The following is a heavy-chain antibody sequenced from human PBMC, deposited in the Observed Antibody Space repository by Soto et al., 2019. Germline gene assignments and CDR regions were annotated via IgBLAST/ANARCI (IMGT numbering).Heavy chain of an antibody. CDR3: AKLQALIHFDY. CDR2: ITHSGGRT. Sequence: GGSLRLSCAVSGFTFSSYAMSWVRQAPGKGLEWVSTITHSGGRTYYADSVKGRFTISRDNSKNTLYLQMNSLRAEDTAVYYCAKLQALIHFDYRGQGTLVTVSS. CDR1: GFTFSSYA. V-gene: IGHV3-23*01. D-gene: IGHD3-16*01. J-gene: IGHJ4*02.